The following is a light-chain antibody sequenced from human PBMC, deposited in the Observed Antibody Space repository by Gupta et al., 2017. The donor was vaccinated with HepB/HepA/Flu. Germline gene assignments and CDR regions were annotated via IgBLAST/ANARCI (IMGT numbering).Light chain of an antibody. CDR1: NSNIGHNA. CDR3: ATWDDSLNGAV. J-gene: IGLJ2*01. V-gene: IGLV1-44*01. Sequence: SVVPQPPSASGPPGPWATIACSGSNSNIGHNAVNWYPHHPGSAPKLLIYDANHRPSGVPDRFSASKSGTSASLAISGLQSEDEADYYCATWDDSLNGAVFGGGTKLTVL. CDR2: DAN.